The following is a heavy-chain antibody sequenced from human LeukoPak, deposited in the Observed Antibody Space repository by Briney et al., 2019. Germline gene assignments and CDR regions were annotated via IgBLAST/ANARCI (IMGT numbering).Heavy chain of an antibody. CDR2: IYYSGST. Sequence: SETLSLTCTVSGDSISSGDYYWSWIRQHPGKGLEWIGYIYYSGSTYYNPSLMSRVTISVDTSKHQFSLKLSSVTAADTAVYYCARAGANGIEAAGSLRYWGQGTLVTVSS. J-gene: IGHJ4*02. CDR3: ARAGANGIEAAGSLRY. CDR1: GDSISSGDYY. V-gene: IGHV4-31*03. D-gene: IGHD6-13*01.